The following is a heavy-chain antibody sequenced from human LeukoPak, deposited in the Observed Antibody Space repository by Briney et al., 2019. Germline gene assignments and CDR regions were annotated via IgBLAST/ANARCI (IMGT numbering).Heavy chain of an antibody. V-gene: IGHV4-34*01. CDR3: ARDRDSYGYLAYFDY. CDR2: INHSGST. Sequence: SETLSLTCAVYGGSFSGYYWSWIRQPPGKGLEWIGEINHSGSTNYNPSLKSRVTISVDTSKNQFSLKLSSVTAADTAVYYCARDRDSYGYLAYFDYWGQGTLVTVSS. CDR1: GGSFSGYY. D-gene: IGHD5-18*01. J-gene: IGHJ4*02.